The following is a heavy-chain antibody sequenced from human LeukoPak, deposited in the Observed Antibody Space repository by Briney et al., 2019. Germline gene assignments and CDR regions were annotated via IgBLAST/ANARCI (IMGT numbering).Heavy chain of an antibody. J-gene: IGHJ4*02. V-gene: IGHV1-69*06. D-gene: IGHD1-26*01. Sequence: EASVKVSCKASGGTFSSYAISWVRQAPGQGLEWMGGIIPIFGTANYAQKFQGRVTITADKSTSTAYMELRSLRSDDTAVYYCARPPEGGSYFDYWGQGTLVTVSS. CDR2: IIPIFGTA. CDR3: ARPPEGGSYFDY. CDR1: GGTFSSYA.